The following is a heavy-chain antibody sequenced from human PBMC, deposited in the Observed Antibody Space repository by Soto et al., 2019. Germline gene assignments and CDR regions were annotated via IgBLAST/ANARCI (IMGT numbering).Heavy chain of an antibody. CDR1: GYPFTGPY. Sequence: ASVKVSCKASGYPFTGPYIYWVRQAPGQGFEWMGRISPKSGGTNYAQKFEGRVTMTWDTSLNTAYMELTSLISEDTAVYYCARPPGYISDWYYFDLWGQGTLVTVSS. V-gene: IGHV1-2*02. J-gene: IGHJ4*02. D-gene: IGHD3-9*01. CDR2: ISPKSGGT. CDR3: ARPPGYISDWYYFDL.